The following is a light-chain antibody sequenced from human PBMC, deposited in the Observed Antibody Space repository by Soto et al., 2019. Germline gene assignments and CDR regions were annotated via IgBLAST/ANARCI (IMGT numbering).Light chain of an antibody. Sequence: DIQMTQSPTSLSASVGDRVTITCRASQGIRNFVAWYQQKPGKAPKLLIYAASTLQSGVPSRFSGSGSGTDLTLTINNLEPEDVSTYSWHKYCSVPVFGPGTKVEIK. CDR3: HKYCSVPV. CDR2: AAS. V-gene: IGKV1-27*01. CDR1: QGIRNF. J-gene: IGKJ3*01.